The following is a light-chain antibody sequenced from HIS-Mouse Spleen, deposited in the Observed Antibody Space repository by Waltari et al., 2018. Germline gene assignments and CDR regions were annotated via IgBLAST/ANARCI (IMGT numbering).Light chain of an antibody. J-gene: IGLJ2*01. CDR3: SSYAGSNNVV. CDR2: EVS. CDR1: SSDVGGYNY. Sequence: QYALTQPPSASGSPGQSVTISSTGTSSDVGGYNYVSRYQQHPGKAPKLMIYEVSKRPSGVPDRFSGSKSGNTASLTVSGLQAEDEADYYCSSYAGSNNVVFGGGTKLTVL. V-gene: IGLV2-8*01.